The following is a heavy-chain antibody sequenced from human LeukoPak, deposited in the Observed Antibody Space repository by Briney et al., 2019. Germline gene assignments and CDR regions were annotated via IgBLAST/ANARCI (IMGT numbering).Heavy chain of an antibody. CDR3: AKDRDTAMEIDY. CDR2: IWYDGCNK. V-gene: IGHV3-33*06. CDR1: GFTFSNYG. D-gene: IGHD5-18*01. J-gene: IGHJ4*02. Sequence: PGRSLRLSXAASGFTFSNYGMHWVRQAPGKGREWGAVIWYDGCNKCYADSVKGRFTISRDNSKNTLYLQMKSLRAEDTAVYYCAKDRDTAMEIDYWGQGTLVTVSS.